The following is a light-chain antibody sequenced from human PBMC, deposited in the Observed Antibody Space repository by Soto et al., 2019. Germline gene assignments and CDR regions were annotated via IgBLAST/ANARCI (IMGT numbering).Light chain of an antibody. CDR2: GAS. V-gene: IGKV3-20*01. CDR1: ESVSDNY. Sequence: EIVLTQSPGTLSLSPGERATLSCRASESVSDNYLAWYQQRSGQAPRLVIYGASSRASAVPSRFSGSGSGTDFTLTISSLQPEDFATYYCQQSYSTPMYTFGQGTKLEIK. J-gene: IGKJ2*01. CDR3: QQSYSTPMYT.